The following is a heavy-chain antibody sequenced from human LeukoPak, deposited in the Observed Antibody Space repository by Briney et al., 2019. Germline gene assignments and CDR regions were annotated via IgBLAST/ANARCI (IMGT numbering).Heavy chain of an antibody. D-gene: IGHD3-16*01. CDR1: GFTVSSNY. CDR2: IYASGST. CDR3: ARNWGKS. Sequence: GGSLRLSCAASGFTVSSNYMSWFRQPPGKGLEWVSIIYASGSTYYADSVKGRFTISRDNSKNTLYLQMNSLRAGDTAVYYCARNWGKSWGQGTLVTVSS. V-gene: IGHV3-53*01. J-gene: IGHJ5*02.